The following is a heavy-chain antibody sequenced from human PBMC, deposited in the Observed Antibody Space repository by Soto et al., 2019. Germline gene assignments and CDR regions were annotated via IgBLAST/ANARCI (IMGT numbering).Heavy chain of an antibody. CDR2: ISSRSSYI. D-gene: IGHD5-18*01. CDR3: AKDNGYGYEGYYFDY. J-gene: IGHJ4*02. V-gene: IGHV3-21*04. Sequence: PGGSLRLSCTASGFTFSLYTINWVRQAPGKGLEWVSSISSRSSYIYYADSVKGRFTISRDNAKNSLSLQMNSLRAEDTAVYYCAKDNGYGYEGYYFDYWGQGTLVTVSS. CDR1: GFTFSLYT.